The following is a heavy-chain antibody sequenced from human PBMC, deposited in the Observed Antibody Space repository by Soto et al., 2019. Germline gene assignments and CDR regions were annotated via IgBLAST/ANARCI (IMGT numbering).Heavy chain of an antibody. J-gene: IGHJ6*02. D-gene: IGHD3-10*01. V-gene: IGHV6-1*01. CDR2: TYYRSKWYN. Sequence: PSQTLSLTYDISGDSVSSNSAAWNWIRQSPSRGLEWLGRTYYRSKWYNDYAVSVKSRITINPDTSKNQFSLQLNSVTPEDTAVYYCARERRGWFGRNYYYYGMDVWGQGTTVTVS. CDR1: GDSVSSNSAA. CDR3: ARERRGWFGRNYYYYGMDV.